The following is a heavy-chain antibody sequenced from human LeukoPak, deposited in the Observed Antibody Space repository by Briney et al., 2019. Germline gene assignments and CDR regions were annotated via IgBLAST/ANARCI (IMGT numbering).Heavy chain of an antibody. Sequence: PPETLSLTCTVSGGSISSSSYYWGWIRQPPGKGLEWIASIYYSGSTYYNPSLKSRVTISVDTSKNQLSLNLSSVTAADTAVYYCARDGLAVGDIPFDYWGQGTLVTVSS. D-gene: IGHD6-19*01. J-gene: IGHJ4*02. CDR1: GGSISSSSYY. V-gene: IGHV4-39*07. CDR3: ARDGLAVGDIPFDY. CDR2: IYYSGST.